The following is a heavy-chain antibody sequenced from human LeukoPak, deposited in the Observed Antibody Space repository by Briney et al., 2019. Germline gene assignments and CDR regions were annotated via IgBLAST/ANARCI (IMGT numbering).Heavy chain of an antibody. J-gene: IGHJ4*02. CDR2: INPNGGGT. CDR1: GYTFTGYY. D-gene: IGHD1-7*01. CDR3: ARYGELRDDFDY. Sequence: ASVKVSCKASGYTFTGYYMHWVRQAPGQGLEWMGWINPNGGGTNYAQKFQGRVTMTRDTSISTAYMELSRLRSDDTAVYYCARYGELRDDFDYWGQGTLVTVSS. V-gene: IGHV1-2*02.